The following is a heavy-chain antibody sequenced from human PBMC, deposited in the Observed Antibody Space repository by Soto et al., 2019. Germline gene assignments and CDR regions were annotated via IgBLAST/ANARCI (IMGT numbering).Heavy chain of an antibody. J-gene: IGHJ4*02. Sequence: QVQLVQSGAEVKKPGSSVKVSCKASESTFSSYTISWVRQAPGQGLEWMGRIIPILGIANYAQKFQGRVTITADKSTRTAYMELSSLGAEDTAVCYCSRGITQVYFDSWGQGTRVTFSS. CDR3: SRGITQVYFDS. V-gene: IGHV1-69*02. D-gene: IGHD3-10*01. CDR2: IIPILGIA. CDR1: ESTFSSYT.